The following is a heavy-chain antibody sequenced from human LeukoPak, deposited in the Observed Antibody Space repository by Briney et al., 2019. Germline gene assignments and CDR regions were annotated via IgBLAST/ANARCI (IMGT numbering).Heavy chain of an antibody. J-gene: IGHJ4*02. V-gene: IGHV1-18*01. Sequence: ASVKVSCKASGYTFTSYGISWVRQAPGQGLEWMGWISAYNGNTNYAQKLQGRVTMTTDTSTSTAYMELRSLRSDDTAVYYCARVEPYYYSSGYYSDYWGQGTLVTVSS. CDR3: ARVEPYYYSSGYYSDY. CDR1: GYTFTSYG. D-gene: IGHD3-22*01. CDR2: ISAYNGNT.